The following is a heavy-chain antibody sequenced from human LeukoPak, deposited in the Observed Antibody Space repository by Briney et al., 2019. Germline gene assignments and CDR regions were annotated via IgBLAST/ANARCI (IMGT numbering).Heavy chain of an antibody. Sequence: SETLSLTCTVSGGSISSGDYYWSWIRQPPGKGLEWIGYIYYSGRTYYNPSLKSRVTISVDTSKNQFSLKLSSVTAADTAVYYCARDDYNNYYYGMDVWGQGTTVTVSS. CDR1: GGSISSGDYY. J-gene: IGHJ6*02. CDR2: IYYSGRT. CDR3: ARDDYNNYYYGMDV. D-gene: IGHD4-11*01. V-gene: IGHV4-30-4*01.